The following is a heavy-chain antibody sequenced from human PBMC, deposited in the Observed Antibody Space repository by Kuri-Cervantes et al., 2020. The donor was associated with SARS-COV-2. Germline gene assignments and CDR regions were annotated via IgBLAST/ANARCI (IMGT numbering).Heavy chain of an antibody. CDR3: TRDSCSSTSCYFIGY. V-gene: IGHV3-49*04. Sequence: GGSLRLSCTASGFTFGDYAMSWVRQAPGKGLEWVGFIRSKAYGGTTEYAASVKGRFTISRDDSKSIAYLQMNSLKTEDTAVYYCTRDSCSSTSCYFIGYWGQGTLVTVSS. J-gene: IGHJ4*02. D-gene: IGHD2-2*01. CDR1: GFTFGDYA. CDR2: IRSKAYGGTT.